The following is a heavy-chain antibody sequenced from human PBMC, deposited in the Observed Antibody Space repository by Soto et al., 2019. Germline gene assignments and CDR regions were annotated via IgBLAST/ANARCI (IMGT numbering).Heavy chain of an antibody. Sequence: QVQLVQSGAEVKKPGASVKVSCKASGYTFIGYYIHWVRQAPGQGLEWMGWINPKSGATNYTQKFQHRVTMTRDTSISTAYMELRRLTSGDTAVYFCTRDVVATMYVEGGDHWGQGTLVTVSS. D-gene: IGHD5-12*01. CDR3: TRDVVATMYVEGGDH. CDR2: INPKSGAT. CDR1: GYTFIGYY. V-gene: IGHV1-2*02. J-gene: IGHJ4*02.